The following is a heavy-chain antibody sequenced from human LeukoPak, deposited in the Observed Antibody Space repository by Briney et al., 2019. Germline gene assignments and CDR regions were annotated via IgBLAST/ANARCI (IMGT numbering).Heavy chain of an antibody. V-gene: IGHV3-21*01. CDR1: GFTFSSYS. CDR2: ISSSSSYI. D-gene: IGHD5-24*01. Sequence: GGSLRLSCAASGFTFSSYSMNWVRQAPGKGLEWVSSISSSSSYIYYADSVKGRFTISRDNAKNSLYLQMNSLRAEDTAVYYCARDMRDGYNHGDYWGQGTLVTVSS. CDR3: ARDMRDGYNHGDY. J-gene: IGHJ4*02.